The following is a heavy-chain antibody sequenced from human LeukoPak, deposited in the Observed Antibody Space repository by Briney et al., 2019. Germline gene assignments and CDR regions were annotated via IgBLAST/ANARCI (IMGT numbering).Heavy chain of an antibody. V-gene: IGHV4-59*12. CDR3: AREEYSSSLDY. CDR2: IYYSGST. Sequence: SETLSLTCTVSSGSISSYYWSWIRQPPGKGLEWIGYIYYSGSTNYNPSLKSRVTISVDTSKNQFSLKLSSVTAADTAVYYCAREEYSSSLDYWGQGTLVTVSS. CDR1: SGSISSYY. J-gene: IGHJ4*02. D-gene: IGHD6-6*01.